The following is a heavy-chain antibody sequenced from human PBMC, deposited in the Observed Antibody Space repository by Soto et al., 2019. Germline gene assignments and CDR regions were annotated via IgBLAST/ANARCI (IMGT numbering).Heavy chain of an antibody. J-gene: IGHJ6*02. V-gene: IGHV3-13*01. CDR2: IGTAGDT. CDR1: GFTFSSYD. CDR3: ARGMGDFGSVYYYYGMDV. D-gene: IGHD3-3*01. Sequence: GGSLRLSCAASGFTFSSYDMHWVRQATGKGLEWVSAIGTAGDTYYPGSVKGRFTISRENAKNSLYLQMNSLRAGDTAVYYCARGMGDFGSVYYYYGMDVWGQGTTVTVSS.